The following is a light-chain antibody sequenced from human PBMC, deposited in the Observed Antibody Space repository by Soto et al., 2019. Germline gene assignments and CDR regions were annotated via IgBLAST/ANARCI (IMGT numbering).Light chain of an antibody. CDR3: EQRSIPLT. Sequence: EIVLTQSPGTLSLSPGETATLSCRASQSVSRYLAWYQQRPGQAPRLLIYDTSNRATGIPAQFSGSGSGTDFSLASSVLEPEDFALYSCEQRSIPLTFGGGNRVEVK. J-gene: IGKJ4*01. V-gene: IGKV3-11*01. CDR2: DTS. CDR1: QSVSRY.